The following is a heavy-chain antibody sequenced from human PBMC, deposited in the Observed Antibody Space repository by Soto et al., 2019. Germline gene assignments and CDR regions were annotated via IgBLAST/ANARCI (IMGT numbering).Heavy chain of an antibody. J-gene: IGHJ4*02. CDR2: VDNAGGT. Sequence: GGSLRLSCVASGFTFSFYSMSWVRQAPGKGLEWVSAVDNAGGTSYADSVKGRFTISRDNSKNTLYLQMNSLRAEDTAVYYCAKDYPRSGSPGLEFASWGQGTLVTVSS. D-gene: IGHD3-10*01. CDR1: GFTFSFYS. CDR3: AKDYPRSGSPGLEFAS. V-gene: IGHV3-23*01.